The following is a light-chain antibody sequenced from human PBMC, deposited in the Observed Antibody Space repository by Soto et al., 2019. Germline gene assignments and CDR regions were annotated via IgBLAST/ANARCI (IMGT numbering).Light chain of an antibody. CDR2: AVS. CDR3: SSYSSSSTLVV. V-gene: IGLV2-14*01. J-gene: IGLJ2*01. CDR1: SSDVGGFLY. Sequence: QSVLTQPASVSGSPGQSITISCTGTSSDVGGFLYVSWFQQHPGKGPKLMIYAVSNRPSGISNRFSGSKSGNTASLTISGLQAEDEADYYCSSYSSSSTLVVFGGGTKLTVL.